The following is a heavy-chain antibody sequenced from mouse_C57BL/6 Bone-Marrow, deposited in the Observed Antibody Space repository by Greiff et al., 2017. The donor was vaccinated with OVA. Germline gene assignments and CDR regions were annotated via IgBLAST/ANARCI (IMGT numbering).Heavy chain of an antibody. V-gene: IGHV4-1*01. CDR3: ATFYDGYPHWYFDV. Sequence: EVMLVESGGGLVQPGGSLKLSCAASGIDFSRYWMSWVRRAPGKGLEWIGEINPDSSTINYAPSLKDKFIISRDNAKNTLYLQMSKVRSEDTALYYCATFYDGYPHWYFDVWGTGTTVTVSS. CDR2: INPDSSTI. CDR1: GIDFSRYW. D-gene: IGHD2-3*01. J-gene: IGHJ1*03.